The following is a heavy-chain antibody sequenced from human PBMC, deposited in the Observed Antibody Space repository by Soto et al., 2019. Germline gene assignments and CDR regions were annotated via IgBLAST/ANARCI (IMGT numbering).Heavy chain of an antibody. D-gene: IGHD6-19*01. J-gene: IGHJ3*02. Sequence: QVQLQESGPGLVKPSQTLSLTCSVSGGSISSGDYYWSWIRQPPRKGLECIGYIAYSASHYYNPSLRSRVTLSVDTTKTQGSLKLVSVTAAETAVYYCAHDRSGRAFDIGGQGTMVTVCS. V-gene: IGHV4-30-4*01. CDR2: IAYSASH. CDR1: GGSISSGDYY. CDR3: AHDRSGRAFDI.